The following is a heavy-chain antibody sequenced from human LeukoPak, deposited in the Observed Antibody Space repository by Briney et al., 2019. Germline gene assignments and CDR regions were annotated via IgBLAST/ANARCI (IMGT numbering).Heavy chain of an antibody. CDR1: GFTFSNFA. CDR2: ITGYGAT. Sequence: GGSLRLSCAASGFTFSNFAMMWVRQAPGTGLQWVSTITGYGATFYTDSVRGRFTIFRDTSMNTLFLQMNSLGAEDTAVYYCAKGAAAGKVDWFDPWGQGTLVTVSS. V-gene: IGHV3-23*01. J-gene: IGHJ5*02. CDR3: AKGAAAGKVDWFDP. D-gene: IGHD6-13*01.